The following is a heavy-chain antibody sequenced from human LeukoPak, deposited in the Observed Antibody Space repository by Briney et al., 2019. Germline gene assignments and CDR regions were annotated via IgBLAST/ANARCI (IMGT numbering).Heavy chain of an antibody. CDR3: ARDLNSGYAYFDY. D-gene: IGHD5-12*01. CDR1: GGTFSSYA. CDR2: ITPIFGTA. V-gene: IGHV1-69*13. J-gene: IGHJ4*02. Sequence: GASVKVSCKASGGTFSSYAISWVRQAPGQGLEWMGGITPIFGTANYAQKFQGRVTITADESTSTAYMELSSLRSEDTAVYYCARDLNSGYAYFDYWGQGTLVTVSS.